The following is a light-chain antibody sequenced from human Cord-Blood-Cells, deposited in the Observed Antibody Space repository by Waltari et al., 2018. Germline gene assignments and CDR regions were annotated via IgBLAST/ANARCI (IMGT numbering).Light chain of an antibody. CDR2: DVS. Sequence: QSALTQPASVSGSPGQSITISSTGTSSDVGGYNYVSWYQQHPGKAPKLMIYDVSRRPAGVSNRFYGSKYGNTASLTISGLQAEDEADYYCSSYTSSSTYVVGTGTKVTVL. CDR3: SSYTSSSTYV. J-gene: IGLJ1*01. CDR1: SSDVGGYNY. V-gene: IGLV2-14*01.